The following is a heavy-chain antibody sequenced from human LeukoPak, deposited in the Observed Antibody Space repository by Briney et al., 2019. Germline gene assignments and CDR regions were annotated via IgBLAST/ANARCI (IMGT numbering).Heavy chain of an antibody. V-gene: IGHV3-23*01. J-gene: IGHJ6*03. CDR2: ISGSGGST. CDR3: ARDPRGSHNYYYYMDV. D-gene: IGHD6-13*01. CDR1: GFTFSSYA. Sequence: GGSLRLSCAASGFTFSSYAMSWVRQAPGKGLEWVSAISGSGGSTYYADSVKGRLTISRDNSKHTLYLQMNSLRDEDTAVYYCARDPRGSHNYYYYMDVWGKGTTVTVSS.